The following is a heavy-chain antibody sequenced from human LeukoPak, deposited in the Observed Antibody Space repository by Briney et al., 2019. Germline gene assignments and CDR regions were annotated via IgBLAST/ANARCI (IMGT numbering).Heavy chain of an antibody. CDR1: GGSISSYY. CDR3: ARDRGSGSICHY. J-gene: IGHJ4*02. Sequence: SETLSLTCTVSGGSISSYYWSWIRQPPGKGLEWIGYIYYSGSTNYNPSLKSRVTISVDTSKNQFSLKLSSVTAADTAVYYCARDRGSGSICHYLGQGTLVSVSS. D-gene: IGHD3-10*01. V-gene: IGHV4-59*01. CDR2: IYYSGST.